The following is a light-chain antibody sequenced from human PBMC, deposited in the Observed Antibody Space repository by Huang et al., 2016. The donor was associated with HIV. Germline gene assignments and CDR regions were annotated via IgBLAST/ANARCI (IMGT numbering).Light chain of an antibody. CDR2: SAS. V-gene: IGKV1-NL1*01. CDR3: QQYYSSLPLT. Sequence: DIQMTQSPSSLSASVGDRVTITCRASQGIRNCLAWYQQNTGKAPKLLLYSASRWESGVPSRFSGSGSGTDYTLTISSLQAEDFATYYCQQYYSSLPLTFGGGTKVEMK. CDR1: QGIRNC. J-gene: IGKJ4*01.